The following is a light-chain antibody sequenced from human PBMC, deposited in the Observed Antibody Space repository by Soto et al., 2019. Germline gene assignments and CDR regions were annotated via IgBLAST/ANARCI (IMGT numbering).Light chain of an antibody. Sequence: QSVLTQPPSASGSPGQSVTISCTGTSRDVGGYNYVSWYQQHPGKAPKLIISEVSKRPSGVPDRFSGSKSGNTASLSVSGLQADDEADYYCSSYAGSKNFVFGGGNKVTVL. CDR1: SRDVGGYNY. CDR2: EVS. V-gene: IGLV2-8*01. J-gene: IGLJ3*02. CDR3: SSYAGSKNFV.